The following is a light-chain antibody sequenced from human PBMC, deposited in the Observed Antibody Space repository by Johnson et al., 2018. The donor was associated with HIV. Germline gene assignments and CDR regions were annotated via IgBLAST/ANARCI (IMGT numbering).Light chain of an antibody. V-gene: IGLV1-51*01. Sequence: SVLTQPPSVSAAPGQKVTISRSGSSCDIGNNYVSLHQQLPGTAPKLLINDNNKRPSGIPDRFSGPKSGTSATLGITGLQAGDEADYYCGTWDSSLSAGVFGTGTKVTVL. CDR2: DNN. CDR3: GTWDSSLSAGV. J-gene: IGLJ1*01. CDR1: SCDIGNNY.